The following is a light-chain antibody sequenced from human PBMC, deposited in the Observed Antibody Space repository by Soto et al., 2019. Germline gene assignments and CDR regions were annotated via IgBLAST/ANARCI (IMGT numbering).Light chain of an antibody. CDR2: QDT. Sequence: SYELTQPPSVSVSPGQTARITCSGDKLGIRNVCWYQRKPGQSPVLLMYQDTKRPSGIPERISGSKSGNTATLTVSGAQTLDEADYYCQAWDSSAVVFGGGTKLTVL. V-gene: IGLV3-1*01. J-gene: IGLJ2*01. CDR3: QAWDSSAVV. CDR1: KLGIRN.